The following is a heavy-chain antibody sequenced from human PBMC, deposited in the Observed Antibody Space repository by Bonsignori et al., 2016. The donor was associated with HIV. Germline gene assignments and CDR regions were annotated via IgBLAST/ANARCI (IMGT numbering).Heavy chain of an antibody. Sequence: KGLEWVANIKQDGSEKYYVDSVKGRFTISRDNAKNSLYLQMNSLRAEDTAVYYCARDGDSSSWYYYYYYMDVWARDHGHRLL. CDR2: IKQDGSEK. CDR3: ARDGDSSSWYYYYYYMDV. D-gene: IGHD6-13*01. J-gene: IGHJ6*03. V-gene: IGHV3-7*01.